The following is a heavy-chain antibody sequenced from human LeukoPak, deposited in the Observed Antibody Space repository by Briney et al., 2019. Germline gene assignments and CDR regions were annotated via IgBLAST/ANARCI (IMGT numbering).Heavy chain of an antibody. CDR1: GGSISSYY. D-gene: IGHD5-12*01. J-gene: IGHJ4*02. V-gene: IGHV4-59*08. CDR3: ARHIYSGYENNSGLVDY. CDR2: IYYSGST. Sequence: TSETLSLTCTVSGGSISSYYWSWIRQPPGKGLEWIGYIYYSGSTNYNPSLKSRVTISVDTSKNQFSLKLSSVTAADTAVYYCARHIYSGYENNSGLVDYWGQGTLVTVSS.